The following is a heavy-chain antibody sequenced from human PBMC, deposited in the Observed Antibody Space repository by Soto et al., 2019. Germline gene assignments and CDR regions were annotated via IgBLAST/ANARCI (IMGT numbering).Heavy chain of an antibody. CDR3: AQDPLKTTGTTVGY. Sequence: QVQLVESGGGVVQPGRSLRLSCAASGFTFSNYGMHWVRQAPGKGLEWVAVISYHGSDKYYADSVKGRFTISRGNSKNTLYLQMDSLRAEDTAVYYCAQDPLKTTGTTVGYWGQGTLVTVSS. V-gene: IGHV3-30*18. D-gene: IGHD4-17*01. J-gene: IGHJ4*02. CDR2: ISYHGSDK. CDR1: GFTFSNYG.